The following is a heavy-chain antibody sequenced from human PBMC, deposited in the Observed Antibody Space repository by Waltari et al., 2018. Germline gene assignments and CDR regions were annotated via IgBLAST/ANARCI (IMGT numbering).Heavy chain of an antibody. Sequence: VQLVESGGGLVQPGGSLSLSCAASGFPFSSYEMNWVRQAPGKGLEWVSYISSSGSTIYYADSVKGRFTISRDNAKNSLYLQMNSLRAEDTAVYYCAREMATSGDYWGQGTLVTVSS. J-gene: IGHJ4*02. CDR2: ISSSGSTI. CDR3: AREMATSGDY. D-gene: IGHD5-12*01. V-gene: IGHV3-48*03. CDR1: GFPFSSYE.